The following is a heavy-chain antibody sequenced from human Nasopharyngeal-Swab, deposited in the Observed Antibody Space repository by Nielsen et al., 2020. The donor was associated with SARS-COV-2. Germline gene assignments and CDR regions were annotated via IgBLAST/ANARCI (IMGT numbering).Heavy chain of an antibody. CDR2: IIPLFEKT. Sequence: SVTVSCKAPGCTFGTYTISWVRHAPGQGLEWLGGIIPLFEKTDYAQRLQGRVTFTADESTPTAYMELSSLGSEDTAVYYCAREGEEDDGTGWRRGGYFDLWGQGTQVTVTS. J-gene: IGHJ4*02. CDR3: AREGEEDDGTGWRRGGYFDL. D-gene: IGHD3/OR15-3a*01. V-gene: IGHV1-69*13. CDR1: GCTFGTYT.